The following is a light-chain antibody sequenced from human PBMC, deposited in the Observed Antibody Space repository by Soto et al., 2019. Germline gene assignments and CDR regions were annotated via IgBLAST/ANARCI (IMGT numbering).Light chain of an antibody. J-gene: IGKJ5*01. CDR3: QQSYSTPIT. CDR1: QSISSY. CDR2: AAS. Sequence: DIQMTQSPSSLSAFVGDRVTITCRASQSISSYLNWYQQKPGKAPKLLIYAASSLQSGVPSRFSGSGSGTDFTLTISSLRPEDFATYYCQQSYSTPITFGQGTRLEIK. V-gene: IGKV1-39*01.